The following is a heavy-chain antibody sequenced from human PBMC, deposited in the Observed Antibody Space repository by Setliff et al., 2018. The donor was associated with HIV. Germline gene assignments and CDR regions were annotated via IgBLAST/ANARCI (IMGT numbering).Heavy chain of an antibody. D-gene: IGHD5-12*01. V-gene: IGHV1-24*01. CDR2: FDPEDNKI. Sequence: ASVKVSCKVSGYTVTELSINWVRQAPGKGPEWMGGFDPEDNKIVYAQKFQGRVTTTEDTSTDTAYVELSSLRPEDTAVYYCATRIRDGHRGYGYFDFWGQGTLVTVS. CDR3: ATRIRDGHRGYGYFDF. J-gene: IGHJ4*02. CDR1: GYTVTELS.